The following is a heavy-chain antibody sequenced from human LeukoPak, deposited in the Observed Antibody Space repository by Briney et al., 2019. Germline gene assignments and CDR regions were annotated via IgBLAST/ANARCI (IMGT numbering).Heavy chain of an antibody. D-gene: IGHD6-13*01. V-gene: IGHV4-61*02. CDR3: ASGIAAAGRKARIDY. J-gene: IGHJ4*02. Sequence: SETLSLTCTASGGSISSGSYYCSWIRQPAGKGLEWIGRIYTSGSTNYNPSLKSRVTISVDTSKNQFSLKLSSVTAADTAVYYCASGIAAAGRKARIDYWGQGTLVTVSS. CDR1: GGSISSGSYY. CDR2: IYTSGST.